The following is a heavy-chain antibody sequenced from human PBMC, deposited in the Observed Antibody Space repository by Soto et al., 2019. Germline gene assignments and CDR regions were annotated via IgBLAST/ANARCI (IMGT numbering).Heavy chain of an antibody. J-gene: IGHJ5*02. D-gene: IGHD3-9*01. V-gene: IGHV4-31*03. CDR2: IYYSGST. CDR1: GGSISSGGYY. CDR3: ASSCIRWLSNWFDP. Sequence: SETLSLTCTVSGGSISSGGYYWSWIRQHPGKGLEWIGYIYYSGSTYYNPSLKSRVTISVDTSKNQFSLKLSSVTAADTAVYYCASSCIRWLSNWFDPWGQGTLLTVSS.